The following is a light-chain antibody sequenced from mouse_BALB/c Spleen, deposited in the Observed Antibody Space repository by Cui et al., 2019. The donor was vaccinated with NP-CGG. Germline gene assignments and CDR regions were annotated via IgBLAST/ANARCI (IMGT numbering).Light chain of an antibody. CDR2: GTN. J-gene: IGLJ1*01. Sequence: AVAPQEAATTTSPGETVTLTCRSSTGAVTTSNYANWVQEKPDHLFTGLIGGTNNRAPGVPARFSGFLIGDKAALTITGAQTEDEAIYFCALWYSNHWVFGGGTKLTVL. V-gene: IGLV1*01. CDR1: TGAVTTSNY. CDR3: ALWYSNHWV.